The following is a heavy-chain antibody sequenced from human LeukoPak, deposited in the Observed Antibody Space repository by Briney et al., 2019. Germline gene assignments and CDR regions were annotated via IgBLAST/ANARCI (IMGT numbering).Heavy chain of an antibody. V-gene: IGHV4-59*01. J-gene: IGHJ4*02. CDR1: GGSISSYY. CDR2: IYSSGTT. Sequence: SETLSLTCTVSGGSISSYYWNWIRQPPGKGLEWIGYIYSSGTTNYNPSLRSRVSMSVDTSKNQFSLRLSSVTAADTAVYYCARGRKRSGYSSSWYDFDYWGQGTLVTVSS. D-gene: IGHD6-13*01. CDR3: ARGRKRSGYSSSWYDFDY.